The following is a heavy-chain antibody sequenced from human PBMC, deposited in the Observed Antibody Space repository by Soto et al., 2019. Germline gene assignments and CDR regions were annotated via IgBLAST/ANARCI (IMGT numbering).Heavy chain of an antibody. CDR1: GFTFTSYA. V-gene: IGHV3-23*01. Sequence: EVQLLESGGDLVQPGGSLRLSCAASGFTFTSYAMSWIRQAPGKGLEWVSAITGSGGDTYYADSVKGRFTISRDKTKNTLWLQMNSLRPEDKAFHYCTQDGASRDWWAARWGQGPLVTVSP. CDR2: ITGSGGDT. D-gene: IGHD2-8*02. CDR3: TQDGASRDWWAAR. J-gene: IGHJ1*01.